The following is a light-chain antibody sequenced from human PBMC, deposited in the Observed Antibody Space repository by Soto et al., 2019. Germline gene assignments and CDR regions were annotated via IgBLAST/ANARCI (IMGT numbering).Light chain of an antibody. CDR2: DAS. CDR1: QSVSSY. V-gene: IGKV3-11*01. J-gene: IGKJ1*01. Sequence: EIVLTQSPATLSLSPGERATLFCRASQSVSSYLAWYQQKPGQAPRLLIYDASNRATGIPARFSGSGSGTDFSLTISSLEPEDFAVYYCQQRSDWPRTFG. CDR3: QQRSDWPRT.